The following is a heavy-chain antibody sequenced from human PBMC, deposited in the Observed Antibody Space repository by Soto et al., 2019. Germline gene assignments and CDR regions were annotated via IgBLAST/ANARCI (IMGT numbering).Heavy chain of an antibody. CDR2: ISGSGGST. CDR1: GFTFSSYA. V-gene: IGHV3-23*01. CDR3: AKVGSDWERQDSGWFDP. Sequence: HPGGSLRLSCAASGFTFSSYAMSWVRQAPGKGLEWVSAISGSGGSTYYADSVKGRFTISRDNSKNTLYLQMNSLRAEDTAVYYCAKVGSDWERQDSGWFDPWGQGTLVTVSS. D-gene: IGHD1-26*01. J-gene: IGHJ5*02.